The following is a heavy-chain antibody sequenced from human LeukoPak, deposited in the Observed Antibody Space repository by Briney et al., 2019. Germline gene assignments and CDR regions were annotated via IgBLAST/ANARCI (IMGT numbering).Heavy chain of an antibody. CDR2: INSDGSST. Sequence: PGGSLRLSCVVSGFTFSNYWMHWVRQAPGKGLVWVSRINSDGSSTSYADSVKGRFTISGDNAKNTLYLQMNSLRAEDTAVYYCARDDVDCSGGSCYFDDWGQGTLVTVSS. CDR3: ARDDVDCSGGSCYFDD. J-gene: IGHJ4*02. CDR1: GFTFSNYW. D-gene: IGHD2-15*01. V-gene: IGHV3-74*01.